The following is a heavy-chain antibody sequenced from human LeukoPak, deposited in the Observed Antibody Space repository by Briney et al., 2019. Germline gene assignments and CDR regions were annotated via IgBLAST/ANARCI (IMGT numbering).Heavy chain of an antibody. CDR1: GYRFTSYW. CDR2: IDPSDSYT. V-gene: IGHV5-10-1*01. CDR3: ARRDDYGDY. J-gene: IGHJ4*02. Sequence: GESLKISCKGSGYRFTSYWITWVRQMPGKGLGWMGKIDPSDSYTNYSPSFQGHVTISADKSISTAYLQWSSLKASDTAMYYCARRDDYGDYWGQGTLVTVSS.